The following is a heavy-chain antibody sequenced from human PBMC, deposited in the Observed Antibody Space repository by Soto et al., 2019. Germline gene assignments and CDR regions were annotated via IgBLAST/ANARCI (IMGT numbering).Heavy chain of an antibody. D-gene: IGHD3-22*01. J-gene: IGHJ3*02. CDR1: GFTFSSYA. Sequence: GGSLRLSCAASGFTFSSYAMHWVRQAPGKGLEWVAVISYDGSNKYYADSVKGRFTISRDNSKNTLYLQMNSLRAEDTAVYYCARDSGYYDSSGYPGAFDIWGQGTMVTVSS. CDR3: ARDSGYYDSSGYPGAFDI. V-gene: IGHV3-30-3*01. CDR2: ISYDGSNK.